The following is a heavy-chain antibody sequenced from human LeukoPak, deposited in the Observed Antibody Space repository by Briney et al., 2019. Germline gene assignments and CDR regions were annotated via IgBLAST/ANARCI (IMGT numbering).Heavy chain of an antibody. CDR1: GFTVSSKY. Sequence: GGSLRLSCAVSGFTVSSKYMSWVRQAPGKGLEWVGRIKSQPDGGTTDYAAPVKGRFTISRDDSKNAFYLQMNSLKTEDTAVYYCSTGGYYFDYWGQGTLVTVSS. J-gene: IGHJ4*02. V-gene: IGHV3-15*01. CDR2: IKSQPDGGTT. CDR3: STGGYYFDY.